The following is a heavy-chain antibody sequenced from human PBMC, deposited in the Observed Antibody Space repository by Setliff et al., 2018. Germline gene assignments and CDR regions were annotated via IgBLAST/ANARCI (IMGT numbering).Heavy chain of an antibody. CDR1: GGSISSYY. CDR3: AREKGNREAPELRGLYYYYMDV. D-gene: IGHD3-10*01. J-gene: IGHJ6*03. CDR2: IYTSGST. Sequence: PSETLSLTCTVSGGSISSYYWSWIRQPAGKGLEWIGRIYTSGSTNYSPSLKSRVTMSVDTSKNQFSLKLSSVTAADTAVYYCAREKGNREAPELRGLYYYYMDVWGKGTTVTVSS. V-gene: IGHV4-4*07.